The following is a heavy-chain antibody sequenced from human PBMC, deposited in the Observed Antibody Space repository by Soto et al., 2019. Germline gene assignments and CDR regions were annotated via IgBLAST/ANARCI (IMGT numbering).Heavy chain of an antibody. D-gene: IGHD3-22*01. CDR2: INPSSGNT. Sequence: GASVKVSCKASGYTFTSYYMHWVRQAPGQGLEWMGMINPSSGNTSYAQKFQGRVTMTTDTSTSTAYMELRSLRSDDTAVYYCARMGDSSGYFRDYFDYWGQGTLVTVSS. CDR1: GYTFTSYY. V-gene: IGHV1-46*01. CDR3: ARMGDSSGYFRDYFDY. J-gene: IGHJ4*02.